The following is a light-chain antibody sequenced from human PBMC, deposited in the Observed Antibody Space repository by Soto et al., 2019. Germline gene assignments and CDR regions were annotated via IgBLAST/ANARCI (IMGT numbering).Light chain of an antibody. J-gene: IGKJ1*01. V-gene: IGKV3-20*01. CDR2: GAS. CDR1: QSVSSNY. CDR3: QQYGSSPTT. Sequence: EIVLTQSPGTLSLSPGERATLSCRASQSVSSNYLAWYQQKPGQAPRLLIYGASSRATGIPGRFSGSGSGTDFTLTISRLEPEDFAVYYCQQYGSSPTTFGQGTKVDIK.